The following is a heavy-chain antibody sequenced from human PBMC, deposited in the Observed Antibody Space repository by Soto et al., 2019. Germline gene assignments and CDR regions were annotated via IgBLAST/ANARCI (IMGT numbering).Heavy chain of an antibody. CDR2: INPSTGST. CDR3: ASAQPNSNSWKNAFDF. Sequence: QVQLVQSGAEVKKPGASVKVSCKASGYTFTSYFTHWVRQAPGQGLEWMGIINPSTGSTTYAPKFQGRVTMTRDSYISTVYMELSSLTSEDTAMYYCASAQPNSNSWKNAFDFWGQGTLVTVSS. CDR1: GYTFTSYF. J-gene: IGHJ3*01. V-gene: IGHV1-46*01. D-gene: IGHD6-13*01.